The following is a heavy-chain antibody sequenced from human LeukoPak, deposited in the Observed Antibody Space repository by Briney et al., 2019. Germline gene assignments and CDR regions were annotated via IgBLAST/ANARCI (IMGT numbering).Heavy chain of an antibody. D-gene: IGHD3-22*01. CDR2: ISGSGGST. V-gene: IGHV3-23*01. CDR1: GFTFSSYA. CDR3: AKQQPYDSSGYSPS. J-gene: IGHJ4*02. Sequence: GGSLRLSCAASGFTFSSYAMSWVRQAPGKGLEWVSAISGSGGSTYYPDSVKGRFTISRDNSKNTLYLQMNGLRAEDTAVYYCAKQQPYDSSGYSPSWGQGTLVTVSS.